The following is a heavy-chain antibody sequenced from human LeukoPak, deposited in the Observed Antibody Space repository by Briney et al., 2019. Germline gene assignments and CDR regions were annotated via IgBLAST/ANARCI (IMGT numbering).Heavy chain of an antibody. CDR3: ARGGSHYYDSSGYLYFDY. J-gene: IGHJ4*02. CDR2: INPNSGGT. CDR1: GYTFTGYY. Sequence: GASVKVSCKASGYTFTGYYMHWVRQAPGQGLEWMGWINPNSGGTNYAQKFQGRVTMTRDTSISTAYMELSRLRSGDTAVYYCARGGSHYYDSSGYLYFDYWGQGTLVTVSS. D-gene: IGHD3-22*01. V-gene: IGHV1-2*02.